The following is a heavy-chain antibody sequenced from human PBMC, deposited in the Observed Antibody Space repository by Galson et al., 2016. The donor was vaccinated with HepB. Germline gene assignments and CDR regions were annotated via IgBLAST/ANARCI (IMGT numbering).Heavy chain of an antibody. CDR1: GGSTSSSSYY. V-gene: IGHV4-39*01. D-gene: IGHD3-9*01. CDR3: ARARPVYDILTGYYPNWFDP. J-gene: IGHJ5*02. Sequence: ETLSLTCTVSGGSTSSSSYYWGWIRQPPGKGLEWIGSIYYSGSTYYNPSLKSRVTISVDTSKNQFSLKLSSVTAADTAVYYCARARPVYDILTGYYPNWFDPWGQGTLVTVSS. CDR2: IYYSGST.